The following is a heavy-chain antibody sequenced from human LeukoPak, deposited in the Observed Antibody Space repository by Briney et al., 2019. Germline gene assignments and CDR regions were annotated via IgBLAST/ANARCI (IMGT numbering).Heavy chain of an antibody. V-gene: IGHV3-33*01. CDR2: IWSDGTNK. CDR1: GFTFSSYA. J-gene: IGHJ3*02. CDR3: ARGSLLAFDI. Sequence: GRSLRLSCAASGFTFSSYAMHWVRQAPGKGLEWVAVIWSDGTNKYYSDSVKGRFTISRDNSKNTLYLQMNSLRAEDTAVCYCARGSLLAFDIWGQGTMVTVSS.